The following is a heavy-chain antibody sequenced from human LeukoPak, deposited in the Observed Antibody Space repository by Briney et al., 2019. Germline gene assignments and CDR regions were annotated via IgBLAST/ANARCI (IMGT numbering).Heavy chain of an antibody. CDR3: ARNTYGYAGFDY. CDR2: IFYSGST. CDR1: GGSISSSSYY. D-gene: IGHD5-18*01. V-gene: IGHV4-39*07. Sequence: SETLSLTCTVSGGSISSSSYYWGWIRQPPGKGLEWIGSIFYSGSTYYNPSLQSRVTISVDTSKNQFSLKLSSVTAADTAVYYCARNTYGYAGFDYWGQGTLVTVSS. J-gene: IGHJ4*02.